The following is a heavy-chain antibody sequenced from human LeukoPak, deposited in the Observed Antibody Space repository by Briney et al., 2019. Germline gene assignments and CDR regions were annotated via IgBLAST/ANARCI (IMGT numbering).Heavy chain of an antibody. CDR3: ARDRSLNAFEI. Sequence: SETLSLTCTVSGGSISSHYWSWIRQPPGKGLEWIGYIYYSGTTNYNPSLKSRLTISVDTSKTQFSLKVSSVTAADTAVYYCARDRSLNAFEIWGQGTMVIVSS. J-gene: IGHJ3*02. CDR2: IYYSGTT. V-gene: IGHV4-59*11. CDR1: GGSISSHY.